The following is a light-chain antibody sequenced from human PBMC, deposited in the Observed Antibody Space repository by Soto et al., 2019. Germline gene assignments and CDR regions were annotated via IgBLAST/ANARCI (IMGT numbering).Light chain of an antibody. Sequence: EIVLTQAPTTLSFSPGERATLSCRASQTVTKYLAWYQQKPGQAPRLLIYDTSNRATGIPARFSGSGSGTDFTLTISGLQPDDFAVYYCQHYNSYSEAFGQGTKVELK. J-gene: IGKJ1*01. CDR1: QTVTKY. V-gene: IGKV3-11*01. CDR2: DTS. CDR3: QHYNSYSEA.